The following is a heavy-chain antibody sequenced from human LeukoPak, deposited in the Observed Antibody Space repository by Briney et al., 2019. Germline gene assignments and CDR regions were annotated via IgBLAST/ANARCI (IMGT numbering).Heavy chain of an antibody. J-gene: IGHJ3*02. Sequence: QSGGSLRLSCAASGFTFTHYAMHWVRQTPGKGLEWVAVIFYDGTIQYYSDSVRGRLIVSRDNPKNTLYLQMNSLRAEDTAVYYCASPTIYGAKGAFDIWGQGTMVTVSS. CDR1: GFTFTHYA. D-gene: IGHD4-23*01. CDR3: ASPTIYGAKGAFDI. V-gene: IGHV3-30*03. CDR2: IFYDGTIQ.